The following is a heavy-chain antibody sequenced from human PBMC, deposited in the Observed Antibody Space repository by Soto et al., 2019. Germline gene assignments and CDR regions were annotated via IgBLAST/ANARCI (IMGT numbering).Heavy chain of an antibody. CDR1: GYTFTGYY. CDR3: ARATSRVHPAHGMDV. V-gene: IGHV1-2*04. J-gene: IGHJ6*02. Sequence: ASVKVSCKASGYTFTGYYMHWVRQAPGQGLEWMGWINPNSGGTNYAQKFQGWVTMTRDTSISTAYMELSRLRSDDTAVYYCARATSRVHPAHGMDVWGQGTTVTVS. CDR2: INPNSGGT. D-gene: IGHD3-10*01.